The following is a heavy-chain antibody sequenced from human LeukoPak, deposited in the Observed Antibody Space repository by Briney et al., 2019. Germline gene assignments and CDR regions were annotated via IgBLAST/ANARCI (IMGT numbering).Heavy chain of an antibody. CDR1: GFTFSSSW. CDR3: AREGFLTMSQINWFDP. D-gene: IGHD3-10*02. Sequence: PGGSLRLSCAASGFTFSSSWMHWVCQAPEKGLEWVANIKQDGSEKYYVDSVKGRFTISRDNAKNSLYLQMNSLRAEDTAVYYCAREGFLTMSQINWFDPWGQGTLVTVSS. CDR2: IKQDGSEK. V-gene: IGHV3-7*01. J-gene: IGHJ5*02.